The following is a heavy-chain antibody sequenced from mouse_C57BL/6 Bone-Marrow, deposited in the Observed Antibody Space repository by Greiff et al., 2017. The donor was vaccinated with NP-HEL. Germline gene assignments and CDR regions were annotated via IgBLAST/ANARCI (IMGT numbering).Heavy chain of an antibody. CDR1: GFTFSSYA. Sequence: EVQLVESGGGLVKPGGSLKLSCAASGFTFSSYAMSWVRQTPEKRLEWVATISDGGSYTYYPDNVKGRFTISSDNAKNNLYLQMSHLKSEDTAMYYCARGRRFAYWGQGTLVTVSA. D-gene: IGHD2-12*01. CDR2: ISDGGSYT. CDR3: ARGRRFAY. J-gene: IGHJ3*01. V-gene: IGHV5-4*01.